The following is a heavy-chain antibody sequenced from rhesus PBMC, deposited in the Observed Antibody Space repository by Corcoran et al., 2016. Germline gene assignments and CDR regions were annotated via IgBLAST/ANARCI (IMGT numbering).Heavy chain of an antibody. CDR1: GGSISDSYF. CDR2: IDGGGGAT. CDR3: WLDQFDV. D-gene: IGHD2-33*01. V-gene: IGHV4-106*01. J-gene: IGHJ5-1*01. Sequence: QVQLQESGPGLVKPSEPLSLTCAVSGGSISDSYFWSWVRQPPGKGLEWIGYIDGGGGATSYNTSLKNRVTISRDTSKNQFALKLTSVTAADTAVYYCWLDQFDVWGAGVLVTVSS.